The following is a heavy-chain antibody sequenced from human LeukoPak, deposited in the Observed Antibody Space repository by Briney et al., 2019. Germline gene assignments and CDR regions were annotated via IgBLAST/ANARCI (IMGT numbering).Heavy chain of an antibody. CDR2: SRGSDGST. Sequence: GESLTLSCAASGFTFSIHPLRWLREAPEGAGECGARSRGSDGSTYHADSVKGWFTISRDHSKNTLYLQMNSLTAEDTALYYCAKVGQQYLAMALDSWGQGTLVTVSS. CDR1: GFTFSIHP. CDR3: AKVGQQYLAMALDS. D-gene: IGHD5-18*01. J-gene: IGHJ4*02. V-gene: IGHV3-23*01.